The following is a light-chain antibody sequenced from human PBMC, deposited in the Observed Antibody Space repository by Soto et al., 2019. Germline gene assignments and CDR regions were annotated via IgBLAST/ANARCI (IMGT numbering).Light chain of an antibody. CDR3: SSYAGSNNLV. J-gene: IGLJ2*01. V-gene: IGLV2-8*01. CDR2: EVS. CDR1: SSDVGGYNY. Sequence: QSVLTQPPSASGSPGQSVTISCTGTSSDVGGYNYVSRYQQHPGKAPKLMIYEVSKRPSGVPDRFSGSKSGNTASLTVSGLQAEDEAAYSCSSYAGSNNLVFGGGTKLTVL.